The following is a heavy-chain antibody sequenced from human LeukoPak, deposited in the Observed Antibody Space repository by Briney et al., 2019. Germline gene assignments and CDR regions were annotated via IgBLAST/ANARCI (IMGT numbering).Heavy chain of an antibody. J-gene: IGHJ6*03. Sequence: NSSETLSLTCAVYGGSFSGYYWSWIRQPAGKGLEWIGRIYTSGSTNYNPSLKSRVTISVDTSKNQFSLKLSSVTAADTAVYYCARDLRIAVADYYMDVWGKGTTVTISS. CDR1: GGSFSGYY. V-gene: IGHV4-4*07. CDR2: IYTSGST. D-gene: IGHD6-19*01. CDR3: ARDLRIAVADYYMDV.